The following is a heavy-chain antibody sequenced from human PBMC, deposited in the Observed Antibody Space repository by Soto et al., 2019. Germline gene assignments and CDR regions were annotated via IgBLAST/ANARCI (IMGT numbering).Heavy chain of an antibody. CDR3: AKNAVAGSDLDSFDI. V-gene: IGHV3-23*01. CDR1: GFTFSSYA. D-gene: IGHD6-19*01. Sequence: GGSLRLSCAASGFTFSSYAMSWVRQAPGKGLEWVSAISGSGGSTYYADSVKGRFTISRDNSKNTLYLQMNSLRAEDSAVDDCAKNAVAGSDLDSFDIWGQGTMVTVSS. CDR2: ISGSGGST. J-gene: IGHJ3*02.